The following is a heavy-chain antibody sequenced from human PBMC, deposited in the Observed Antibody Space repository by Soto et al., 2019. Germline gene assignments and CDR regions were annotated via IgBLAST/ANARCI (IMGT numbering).Heavy chain of an antibody. D-gene: IGHD5-12*01. CDR1: GFTFSSYG. Sequence: QVQVVESGGGAVQPGRSLRLSCAASGFTFSSYGMHWVRQAPGKGLEWVAVISDDGSNKYYADSVKGRFTISRDKSKNTVNLQMNSLRAEDTAVYYCAKDAYSGYDYFSPSYYGKDVWGQGTTVTVSS. CDR3: AKDAYSGYDYFSPSYYGKDV. V-gene: IGHV3-30*18. J-gene: IGHJ6*02. CDR2: ISDDGSNK.